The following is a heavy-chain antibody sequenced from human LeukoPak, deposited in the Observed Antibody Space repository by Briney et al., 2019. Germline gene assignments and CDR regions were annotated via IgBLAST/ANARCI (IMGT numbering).Heavy chain of an antibody. CDR2: IIPIFGTA. V-gene: IGHV1-69*13. CDR1: GGTFSSYA. D-gene: IGHD6-19*01. CDR3: ARDSMGIAVAGYFDY. J-gene: IGHJ4*02. Sequence: ASVKVSCKASGGTFSSYAISWVRQAPGQGLEWMGGIIPIFGTANYAQKFQGRVTITADESTSTAYMELSSLRSEDTAVCYCARDSMGIAVAGYFDYWGQGTLVTVSS.